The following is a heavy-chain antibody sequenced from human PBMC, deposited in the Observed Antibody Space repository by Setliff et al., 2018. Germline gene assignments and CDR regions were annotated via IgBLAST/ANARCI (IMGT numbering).Heavy chain of an antibody. CDR3: ARGGYCSSTSCYRGNYYYGMDV. V-gene: IGHV7-4-1*02. D-gene: IGHD2-2*02. CDR2: INTNTGNP. CDR1: GYTFTSYA. Sequence: GASVKVSCKASGYTFTSYAMNWVRQAPGQGLEWMGWINTNTGNPTYAQGFTGRFVFSLDTSVSTAHLQISSLKAEDTAVYYCARGGYCSSTSCYRGNYYYGMDVWGQGTTVTVSS. J-gene: IGHJ6*02.